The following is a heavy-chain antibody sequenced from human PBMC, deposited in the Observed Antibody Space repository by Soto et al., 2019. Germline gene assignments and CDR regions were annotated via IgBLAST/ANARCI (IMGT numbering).Heavy chain of an antibody. J-gene: IGHJ3*02. CDR1: GGTFSSYA. V-gene: IGHV1-69*01. CDR3: ARAVVVVPASIGAIDI. D-gene: IGHD2-2*01. Sequence: QVQLVQSGAEVKKRVSSVKVSCKAFGGTFSSYAISWVRQAPGQGLEWMGGIIPIFGTANYAQKFQGRVKITADECTSTAYMELRSLRFELLVEYYCARAVVVVPASIGAIDIWRKGPLV. CDR2: IIPIFGTA.